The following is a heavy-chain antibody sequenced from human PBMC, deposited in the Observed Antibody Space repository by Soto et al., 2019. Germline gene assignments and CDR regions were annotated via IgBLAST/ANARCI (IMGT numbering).Heavy chain of an antibody. J-gene: IGHJ6*02. D-gene: IGHD1-1*01. CDR3: ARERAKTKDYYYYGMDV. Sequence: QVQLQESGPGLVKPSQTLFLTCTVSGGSISSGADFWTWIRQPPGKGLEWIGYIYYSGSTYYNPSHKSRHTRSVDTYKKQFSLQRSSVPPAGTAVDYCARERAKTKDYYYYGMDVWGQGTTVTVSS. CDR2: IYYSGST. CDR1: GGSISSGADF. V-gene: IGHV4-30-4*01.